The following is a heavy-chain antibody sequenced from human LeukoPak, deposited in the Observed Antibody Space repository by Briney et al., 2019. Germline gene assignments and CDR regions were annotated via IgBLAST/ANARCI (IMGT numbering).Heavy chain of an antibody. J-gene: IGHJ4*02. CDR3: ARLPPLYSSGDY. CDR2: IYHSGST. D-gene: IGHD6-25*01. V-gene: IGHV4-38-2*01. CDR1: GYSISSGYY. Sequence: SETLSLTCAVSGYSISSGYYWGWNRQPPGKGLEWIGSIYHSGSTYYNPSLKSRVTISVDTSKNQFSLKLSSVTAADTAVYYCARLPPLYSSGDYWGQGTLVTVSS.